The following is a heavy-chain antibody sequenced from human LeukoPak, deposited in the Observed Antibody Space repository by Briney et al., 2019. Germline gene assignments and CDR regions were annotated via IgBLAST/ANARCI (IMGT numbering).Heavy chain of an antibody. CDR2: IKQDGSEK. Sequence: GGSLRLSCAASGFTFSIYWMSWVRQAPRKGLEWVANIKQDGSEKYYVDSVKGRFTISRVNAKNSLYLQMNSLRAEDTAVYYCARESFADTAIIFSDYYYYGMDVWGQGTTVTVSS. D-gene: IGHD5-18*01. CDR3: ARESFADTAIIFSDYYYYGMDV. CDR1: GFTFSIYW. J-gene: IGHJ6*02. V-gene: IGHV3-7*01.